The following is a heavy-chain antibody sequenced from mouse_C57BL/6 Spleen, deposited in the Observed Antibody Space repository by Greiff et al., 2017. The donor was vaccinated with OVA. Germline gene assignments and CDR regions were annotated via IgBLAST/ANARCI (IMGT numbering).Heavy chain of an antibody. J-gene: IGHJ4*01. CDR3: ARDGYGRDYAMDY. CDR2: IYPSDSET. D-gene: IGHD2-2*01. CDR1: GYTFTSYW. V-gene: IGHV1-61*01. Sequence: QVQLQQPGAELVRPGSSVKLSCKASGYTFTSYWMDWVKQRPGQGLEWIGNIYPSDSETHYNQKFKDKATLTVDKSSSTAYMQLSSLTSDDSAVYYCARDGYGRDYAMDYWGQGTSVTVSS.